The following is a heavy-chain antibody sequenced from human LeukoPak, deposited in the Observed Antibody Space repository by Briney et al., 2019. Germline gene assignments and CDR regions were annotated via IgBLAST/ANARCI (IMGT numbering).Heavy chain of an antibody. CDR2: IYYSGST. D-gene: IGHD6-19*01. V-gene: IGHV4-31*03. Sequence: SETLSLTCTVSGGSISSGGYYWSWIRQHPGKGLEWIGYIYYSGSTYYNPSLKSRVTISVDTSKNQFSLKLSSVTAADTAVYYCARHGNSSGWYEGEGVDYWGQGTLVTVSS. J-gene: IGHJ4*02. CDR3: ARHGNSSGWYEGEGVDY. CDR1: GGSISSGGYY.